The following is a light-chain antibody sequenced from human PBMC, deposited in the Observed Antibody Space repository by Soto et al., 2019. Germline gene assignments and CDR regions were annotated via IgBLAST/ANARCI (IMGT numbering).Light chain of an antibody. J-gene: IGLJ2*01. V-gene: IGLV1-40*01. CDR1: GSTFGAGYD. Sequence: QSALTQPPSVSGAPGQGVTISCTGSGSTFGAGYDVHWYQQLPGTAPKLLIYDNRNRPSGVPDRFSGSKSGTSASLAISGLQAEDEADYYCQSYDSSVSVVFGGGTKLTVL. CDR3: QSYDSSVSVV. CDR2: DNR.